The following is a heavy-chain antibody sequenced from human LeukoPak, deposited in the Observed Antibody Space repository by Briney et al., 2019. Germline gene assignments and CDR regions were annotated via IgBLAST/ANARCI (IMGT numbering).Heavy chain of an antibody. V-gene: IGHV4-38-2*01. CDR3: ARHTYSGYDLAY. J-gene: IGHJ4*02. D-gene: IGHD5-12*01. CDR1: GYSISSGYY. Sequence: SETLSLTCAVSGYSISSGYYWGWIRQPPGKGLEWIGSISYSGSTHYNPSLKSRVTISVDTSKNQFSLKLTSVTAADTAVYYCARHTYSGYDLAYWGQGTLVTVSS. CDR2: ISYSGST.